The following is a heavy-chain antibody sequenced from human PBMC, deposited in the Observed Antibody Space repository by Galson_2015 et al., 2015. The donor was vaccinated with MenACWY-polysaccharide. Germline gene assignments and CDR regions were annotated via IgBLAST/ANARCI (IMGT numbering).Heavy chain of an antibody. Sequence: SGYTFTSYDINWVRQATGQGLEWMGWMNPNSGNTGYAQKFQGRVTMTRNTSISTAYMELSSLRPEDTAVYYCARGLVGATKRGWFDPWGQGTLVTVSS. CDR3: ARGLVGATKRGWFDP. V-gene: IGHV1-8*01. CDR2: MNPNSGNT. CDR1: GYTFTSYD. D-gene: IGHD1-26*01. J-gene: IGHJ5*02.